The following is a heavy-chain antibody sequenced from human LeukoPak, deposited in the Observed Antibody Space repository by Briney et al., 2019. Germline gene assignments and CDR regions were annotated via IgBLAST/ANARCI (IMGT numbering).Heavy chain of an antibody. V-gene: IGHV1-18*01. J-gene: IGHJ4*02. CDR1: VYTFTSYG. Sequence: ASVKVSCKASVYTFTSYGISWVRQAPGQGLEWMGWISAYNGSTNYAQKLQGRVTMTTDTSTSTAYMELRSLRSDDTDVYYCARETGTTVSPDYWGQGTLVTVSS. D-gene: IGHD1-7*01. CDR2: ISAYNGST. CDR3: ARETGTTVSPDY.